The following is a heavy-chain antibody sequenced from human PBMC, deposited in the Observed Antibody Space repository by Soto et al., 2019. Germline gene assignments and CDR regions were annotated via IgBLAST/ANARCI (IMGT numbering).Heavy chain of an antibody. CDR3: AKDSSRYDFWSGYTRLAYYYYGMDV. D-gene: IGHD3-3*01. Sequence: GGSLRLSCAASGFTFSSYGMHWVRQAPGKGLEWVAVISYGGSNKYYADSVKGRFTISRDNSKNTLYLQMNSLRAEDTAVYYCAKDSSRYDFWSGYTRLAYYYYGMDVWGQGTTVTVSS. J-gene: IGHJ6*02. V-gene: IGHV3-30*18. CDR2: ISYGGSNK. CDR1: GFTFSSYG.